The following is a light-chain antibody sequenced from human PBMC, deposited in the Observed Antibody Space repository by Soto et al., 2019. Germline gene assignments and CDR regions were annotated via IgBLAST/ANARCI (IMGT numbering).Light chain of an antibody. J-gene: IGLJ2*01. Sequence: QSALTQPPSASGSPGQSVTISCTGTSSDVGGYNYVSWYQQHPGKAPKLMIYEVSKRPSGVPDRFSGFKSGNTASLTVSGPQAEDEADYYCSSYAGSNIVVFGGGTKLTVL. CDR3: SSYAGSNIVV. CDR2: EVS. CDR1: SSDVGGYNY. V-gene: IGLV2-8*01.